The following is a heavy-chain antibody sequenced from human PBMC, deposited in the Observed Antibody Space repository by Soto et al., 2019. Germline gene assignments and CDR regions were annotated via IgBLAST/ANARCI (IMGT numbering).Heavy chain of an antibody. CDR3: ARDLHSSVYSP. V-gene: IGHV3-48*01. Sequence: GGSLRLSCAASGFTFSTYSMNWVRQAPGKGLEWISYITSHSSTINYADSVKGRFTISRDNANNSLYLQMNSLRAEDTAVYYCARDLHSSVYSPWGQGTLVTVPS. CDR1: GFTFSTYS. J-gene: IGHJ4*02. CDR2: ITSHSSTI. D-gene: IGHD3-22*01.